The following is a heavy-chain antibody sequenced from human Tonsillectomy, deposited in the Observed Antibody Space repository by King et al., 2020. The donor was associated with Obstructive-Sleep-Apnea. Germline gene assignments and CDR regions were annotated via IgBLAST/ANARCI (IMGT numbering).Heavy chain of an antibody. CDR3: PHRPPYVQSLYSQPPGTTFDF. CDR2: IYWDNDK. D-gene: IGHD1-1*01. CDR1: GFSFSTSGVA. V-gene: IGHV2-5*02. Sequence: ITLKESGLTLVKPTETLTLTCTFSGFSFSTSGVAVGWIRQPPGKAPEWLALIYWDNDKRYNPSLESRLTVTKDTSKNQVVLTMTNMDPVDTATYYCPHRPPYVQSLYSQPPGTTFDFWGQGTLVSVSS. J-gene: IGHJ4*02.